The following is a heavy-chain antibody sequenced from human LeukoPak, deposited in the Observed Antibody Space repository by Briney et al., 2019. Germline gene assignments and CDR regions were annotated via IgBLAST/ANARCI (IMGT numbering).Heavy chain of an antibody. D-gene: IGHD2-15*01. J-gene: IGHJ6*02. V-gene: IGHV3-9*01. Sequence: SGGSLRLSCAASGFTFDDYAMHWVRQAPGKGLEWVSGISWNSGSIGYADSVKGRFTISRDNAKNSLYLQMNSLRAEDTALYYCAKESYCSGGSCYSSVIGDWYYYGMDVWGQGTTVTVSS. CDR2: ISWNSGSI. CDR3: AKESYCSGGSCYSSVIGDWYYYGMDV. CDR1: GFTFDDYA.